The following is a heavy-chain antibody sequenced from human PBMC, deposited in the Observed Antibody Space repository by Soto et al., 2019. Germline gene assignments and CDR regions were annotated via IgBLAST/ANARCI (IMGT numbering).Heavy chain of an antibody. CDR1: GYSFTSCW. Sequence: ESLKISFKGSGYSFTSCWISWVRQMPGKGLEWMGRIDPSDSYTNYSPSFQGHVTISADKSISTAYLQWSSLKASDTAMYYCARLYCSSTSCNYGMDVWGQGTTVTVSS. J-gene: IGHJ6*02. CDR3: ARLYCSSTSCNYGMDV. V-gene: IGHV5-10-1*01. D-gene: IGHD2-2*01. CDR2: IDPSDSYT.